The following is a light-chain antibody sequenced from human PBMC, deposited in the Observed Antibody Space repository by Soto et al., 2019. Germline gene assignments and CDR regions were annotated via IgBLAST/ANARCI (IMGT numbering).Light chain of an antibody. CDR2: GAF. CDR3: QQYNNWPLT. Sequence: EVVITQSPATLSVSPGERATLSCRASQSVSSNLAWYQQKPGQAPRLLIYGAFTRATGIPARFSGSGSGTEFTLTISSLQSEDFAVYYRQQYNNWPLTFGQGTKVDIK. CDR1: QSVSSN. V-gene: IGKV3-15*01. J-gene: IGKJ1*01.